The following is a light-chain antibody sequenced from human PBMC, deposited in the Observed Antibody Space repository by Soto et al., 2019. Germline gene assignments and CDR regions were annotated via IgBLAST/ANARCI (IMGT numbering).Light chain of an antibody. Sequence: DIQMTQSPSSLSASVGDRVTITCRASQSISNYLNWYQQKPGKAPKLLIYAASTLQSGVPSRFSGGGSGTVFTLTISSLQPEDFADYYWQQTYSDPTFGGGTKVEIK. V-gene: IGKV1-39*01. CDR3: QQTYSDPT. J-gene: IGKJ4*01. CDR1: QSISNY. CDR2: AAS.